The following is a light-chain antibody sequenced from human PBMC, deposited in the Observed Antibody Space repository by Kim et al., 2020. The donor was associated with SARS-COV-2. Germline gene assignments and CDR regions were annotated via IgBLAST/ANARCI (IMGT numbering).Light chain of an antibody. CDR3: QSYMGV. Sequence: NFMLTQPRSVSGSPGKTVTISCTRNSGSIASNFVHWYQQRPGSGPTTVIYDDKQRPSGVSDRFSGSIDRSSNSASLTISGLKTEDEADYYCQSYMGVFGTGTKVTVL. J-gene: IGLJ1*01. CDR1: SGSIASNF. V-gene: IGLV6-57*04. CDR2: DDK.